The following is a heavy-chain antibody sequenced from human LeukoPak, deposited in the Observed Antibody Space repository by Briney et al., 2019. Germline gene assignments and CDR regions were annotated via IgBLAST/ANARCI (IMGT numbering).Heavy chain of an antibody. Sequence: ASVKVSCKASGYTFTSYYMHWVRQAPGQGLEWMGIINPSGGSTSYAQKFQGRVTMTRDMSTSTVYMELSSLRAEDTALYYCAKDVNYYNSSIDYWGQGTLVTVSS. CDR2: INPSGGST. J-gene: IGHJ4*02. CDR1: GYTFTSYY. V-gene: IGHV1-46*01. D-gene: IGHD3-22*01. CDR3: AKDVNYYNSSIDY.